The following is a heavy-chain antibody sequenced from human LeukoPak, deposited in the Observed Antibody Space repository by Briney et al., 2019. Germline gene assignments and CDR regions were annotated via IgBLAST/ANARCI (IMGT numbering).Heavy chain of an antibody. Sequence: GGTLRLTCAASGFTFSSYSMNWVRQAPGKGLEWVSSISSSSSYIYYADSVTARFTISSDNANNSLYLQMNSLRAEDTAVYYCARGSGIAARYYYYYMDVWGKGTTVTVSS. D-gene: IGHD6-6*01. J-gene: IGHJ6*03. CDR2: ISSSSSYI. V-gene: IGHV3-21*01. CDR1: GFTFSSYS. CDR3: ARGSGIAARYYYYYMDV.